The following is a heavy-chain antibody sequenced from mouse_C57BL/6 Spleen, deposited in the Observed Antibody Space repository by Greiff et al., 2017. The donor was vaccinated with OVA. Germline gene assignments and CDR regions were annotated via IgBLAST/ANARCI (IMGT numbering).Heavy chain of an antibody. CDR2: ISSGSSTI. CDR3: ARWGTTVVATDAMDY. CDR1: GFTFSDYG. J-gene: IGHJ4*01. Sequence: EVMLVESGGGLVKPGGSLKLSCAASGFTFSDYGMHWVRQAPEKGLEWVAYISSGSSTIYYADTVKGRFTISRDNAKNTLFLQMTSLRSEDTAMYYCARWGTTVVATDAMDYWGQGTSVTVSS. D-gene: IGHD1-1*01. V-gene: IGHV5-17*01.